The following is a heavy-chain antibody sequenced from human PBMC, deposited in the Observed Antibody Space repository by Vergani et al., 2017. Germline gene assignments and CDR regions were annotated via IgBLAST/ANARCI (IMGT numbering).Heavy chain of an antibody. CDR2: IVPMFDIA. CDR1: GGTFSNYA. J-gene: IGHJ5*02. Sequence: QVQLVQSGAEVKKPGSSVKVSCKASGGTFSNYAISWVRQAPGQGLEWLGKIVPMFDIAKYAQNFQGKITITADKSTSTAYMEVSSLGSEDTAMYYCARDSDWFDRWGQGTLVTVSS. V-gene: IGHV1-69*04. CDR3: ARDSDWFDR.